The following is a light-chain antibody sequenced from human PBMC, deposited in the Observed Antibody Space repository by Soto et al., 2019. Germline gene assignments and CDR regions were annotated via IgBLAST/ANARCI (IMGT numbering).Light chain of an antibody. Sequence: QSALTQPASVSGSPGQSITISCTGTSSDVGGYKYVSWYQQHPDKAPKLIIFEVSNRPSGVSNRFSGSKSGNTASLTISGLQAEDETDYYCFSYTSSGTYVFGTGTKLTVL. CDR3: FSYTSSGTYV. CDR1: SSDVGGYKY. J-gene: IGLJ1*01. CDR2: EVS. V-gene: IGLV2-14*01.